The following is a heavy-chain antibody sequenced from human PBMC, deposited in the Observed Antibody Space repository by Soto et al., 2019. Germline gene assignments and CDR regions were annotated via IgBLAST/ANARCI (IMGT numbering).Heavy chain of an antibody. CDR3: ARHGGRSSSCFSWFDP. J-gene: IGHJ5*02. D-gene: IGHD6-13*01. CDR1: GYSFSSYW. CDR2: IYPGDSDT. Sequence: PGESLKVSCKGSGYSFSSYWIGWGRQMPGKGLEWMGIIYPGDSDTRYSPSFQGQVTISADKSISTAYLQWSSLKASDTAMYYCARHGGRSSSCFSWFDPWGQGTLVTVSS. V-gene: IGHV5-51*01.